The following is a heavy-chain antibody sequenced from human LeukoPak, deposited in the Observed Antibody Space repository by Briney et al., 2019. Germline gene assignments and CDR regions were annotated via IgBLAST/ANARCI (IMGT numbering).Heavy chain of an antibody. CDR2: ISWNSGSI. D-gene: IGHD4-17*01. J-gene: IGHJ4*02. Sequence: PGRSLRLSCAASGFTFDDYAMHWVRQAPGKGLEWVSGISWNSGSIGYADSVKGRFTISRDNAKNSLYLQMNSLRAEDTAVYYCARDVYDYGDLDNFDYWGQGTLVTVSS. CDR1: GFTFDDYA. V-gene: IGHV3-9*01. CDR3: ARDVYDYGDLDNFDY.